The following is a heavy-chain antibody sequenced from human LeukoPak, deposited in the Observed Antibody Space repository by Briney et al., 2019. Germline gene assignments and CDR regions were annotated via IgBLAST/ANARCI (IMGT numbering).Heavy chain of an antibody. Sequence: SETLSLTCAVYGGSFSGYYWSWIRQPPGKGLEWIGEINHSGSTNYNPSLKSRITISVDTSKNQFSLKLSSLTAADTAVYYCARDLSSATHQLDLSGQGTLVTVSS. V-gene: IGHV4-34*09. CDR2: INHSGST. CDR3: ARDLSSATHQLDL. J-gene: IGHJ5*02. CDR1: GGSFSGYY. D-gene: IGHD2-15*01.